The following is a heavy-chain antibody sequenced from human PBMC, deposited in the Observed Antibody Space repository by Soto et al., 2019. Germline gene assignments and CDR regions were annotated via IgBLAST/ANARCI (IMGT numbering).Heavy chain of an antibody. D-gene: IGHD6-13*01. CDR3: AKDRGSSSWDPIFDF. CDR2: ISWDSAVI. CDR1: GFTFDDYA. Sequence: SLRLSCAASGFTFDDYAIHWVRQAPGKGLERVSGISWDSAVIHYAVSVQGRFTIGRDNARNSLYLHMNNLRPEDTALYLWAKDRGSSSWDPIFDFWGRGTLVTVSS. V-gene: IGHV3-9*01. J-gene: IGHJ4*02.